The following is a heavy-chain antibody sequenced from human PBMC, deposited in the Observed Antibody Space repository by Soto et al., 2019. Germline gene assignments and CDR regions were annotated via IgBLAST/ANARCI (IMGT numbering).Heavy chain of an antibody. J-gene: IGHJ4*02. D-gene: IGHD2-15*01. V-gene: IGHV1-3*01. CDR2: INAGNGNT. CDR1: GYTFTSYA. CDR3: AREQIGYCSGGSCYDPYFDY. Sequence: GASVKVSCKASGYTFTSYAMHWARQAPGQRLEWMGWINAGNGNTKYSQKFQGRVTITRDTSASTAYMELSSLRSEDTAVYYCAREQIGYCSGGSCYDPYFDYWGQGTLVTVSS.